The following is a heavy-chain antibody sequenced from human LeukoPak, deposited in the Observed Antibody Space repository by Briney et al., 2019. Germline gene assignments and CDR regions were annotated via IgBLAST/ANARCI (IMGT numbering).Heavy chain of an antibody. Sequence: SVKVSCKASGGTFSSYAISWVRQAPGQGLEWMGGIIPIFGTANYAQKFQGRVTITADEPTSTAYMELSSLRSEDTAVYYCARTYSSSWYPFDYWGQGTLVTVSS. D-gene: IGHD6-13*01. J-gene: IGHJ4*02. CDR1: GGTFSSYA. V-gene: IGHV1-69*13. CDR3: ARTYSSSWYPFDY. CDR2: IIPIFGTA.